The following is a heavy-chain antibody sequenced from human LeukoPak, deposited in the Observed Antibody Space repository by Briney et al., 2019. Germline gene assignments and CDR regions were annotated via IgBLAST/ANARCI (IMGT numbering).Heavy chain of an antibody. CDR1: GGSISSYY. J-gene: IGHJ5*02. V-gene: IGHV4-59*12. Sequence: PETLSLTCTVSGGSISSYYWGWIRQPPGKGLEWIGYIYYSGSTNYNPSLKSRVTMSVDTSKNQFSLKLSSVTAADTAVYYCARGPQYCTSASCHQFDPWGQGTLVTVSS. CDR3: ARGPQYCTSASCHQFDP. D-gene: IGHD2-2*01. CDR2: IYYSGST.